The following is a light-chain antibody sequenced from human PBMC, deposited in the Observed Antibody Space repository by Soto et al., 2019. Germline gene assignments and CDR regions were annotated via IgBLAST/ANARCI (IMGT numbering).Light chain of an antibody. Sequence: EIVMTQSPATLSVSPGDGVTLSCRASQSVSSKLAWYQQKPGQAPRLLIYGASTRATGSPARFSGSGSGTEFTLIISSLQSEDSAVYYCQQYNSWLWTFGQGTKVDIK. CDR3: QQYNSWLWT. CDR2: GAS. CDR1: QSVSSK. V-gene: IGKV3-15*01. J-gene: IGKJ1*01.